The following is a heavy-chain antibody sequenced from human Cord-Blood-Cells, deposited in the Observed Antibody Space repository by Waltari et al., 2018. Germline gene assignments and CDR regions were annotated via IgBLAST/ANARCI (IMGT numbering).Heavy chain of an antibody. D-gene: IGHD5-12*01. CDR1: GYSFTSSW. Sequence: EVQLVQSGAEVKKPGESLKISCKGSGYSFTSSWIGWVRQMHGKGLEWRGIIYPGDSDTRYSPSCQGQVTISADKSISTAYLQWSSLKASDTGMYYCARHQWLRSMGNWFDPWGQGTLVTVSS. CDR2: IYPGDSDT. CDR3: ARHQWLRSMGNWFDP. V-gene: IGHV5-51*01. J-gene: IGHJ5*02.